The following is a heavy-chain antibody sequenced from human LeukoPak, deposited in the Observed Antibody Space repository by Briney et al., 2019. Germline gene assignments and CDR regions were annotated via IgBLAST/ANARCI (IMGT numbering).Heavy chain of an antibody. CDR1: GFTFGDYA. D-gene: IGHD6-13*01. V-gene: IGHV3-49*04. CDR3: TRDVFAAAADLHYYYYIDV. Sequence: GGSLRLSCTASGFTFGDYAMSWVRQAPGKGLEWVGFIRSKAYGGTTEYAASVKGRFTISRDDSKSIAYLQMNSLKTEDTAVYYCTRDVFAAAADLHYYYYIDVWGKGTTVTVSS. J-gene: IGHJ6*03. CDR2: IRSKAYGGTT.